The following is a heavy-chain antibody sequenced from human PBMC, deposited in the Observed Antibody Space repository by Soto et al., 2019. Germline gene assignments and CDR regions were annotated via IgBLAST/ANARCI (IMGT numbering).Heavy chain of an antibody. CDR1: GGSISTVDYW. J-gene: IGHJ4*02. CDR2: IYDGGRT. Sequence: QVQLQESGPGLVKPSQTLSLTCTVSGGSISTVDYWWSWIRQSPDMGLEWIGHIYDGGRTYNNPSLESRATMSVGTSKSQLSLTLSAVSAADTAVYYCARGPSGDKVDSWGQGTLVTVSS. D-gene: IGHD7-27*01. CDR3: ARGPSGDKVDS. V-gene: IGHV4-30-4*01.